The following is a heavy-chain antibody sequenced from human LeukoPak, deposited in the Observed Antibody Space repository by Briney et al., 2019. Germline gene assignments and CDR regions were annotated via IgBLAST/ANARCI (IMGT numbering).Heavy chain of an antibody. D-gene: IGHD4-11*01. Sequence: SETLSLTCIVSGGSISSGGYYWSWIRQHPGKGLEWIGYIYYSGSTYYNPSLKSRVTMSVDTSKNQFSLNVSSVTAADTAVYYCARGAPDYRTDYWGQGTLVTVSS. V-gene: IGHV4-31*03. J-gene: IGHJ4*02. CDR1: GGSISSGGYY. CDR2: IYYSGST. CDR3: ARGAPDYRTDY.